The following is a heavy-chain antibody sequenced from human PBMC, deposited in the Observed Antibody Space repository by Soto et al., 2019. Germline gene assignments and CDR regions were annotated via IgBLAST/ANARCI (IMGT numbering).Heavy chain of an antibody. CDR1: GFTFNTFE. D-gene: IGHD3-16*01. J-gene: IGHJ5*01. Sequence: SLRLSCAASGFTFNTFEMSWVRQAPGRGLEGVSFISTDSSRAYYADAVKGRFTNSRDNSKHTLFLQMKSLTAEDTAVYACVKGGWLDFWGQGTLVTVSS. V-gene: IGHV3-23*01. CDR2: ISTDSSRA. CDR3: VKGGWLDF.